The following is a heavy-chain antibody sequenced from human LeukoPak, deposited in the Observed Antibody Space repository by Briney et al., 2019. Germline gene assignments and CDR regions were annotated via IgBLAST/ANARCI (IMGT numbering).Heavy chain of an antibody. D-gene: IGHD3-3*01. CDR2: IHYSGNT. CDR1: GGSISSSSYY. CDR3: ARLGAGPTYYDFWSGYSSFYFDY. V-gene: IGHV4-39*01. J-gene: IGHJ4*02. Sequence: SETLSLTCTVSGGSISSSSYYWGWIRQPPGKGLEWIGGIHYSGNTYYNPSLKSRVTISIDTSKNQFSLKLSSVTAADTAVYYCARLGAGPTYYDFWSGYSSFYFDYWGQGTLVTVSS.